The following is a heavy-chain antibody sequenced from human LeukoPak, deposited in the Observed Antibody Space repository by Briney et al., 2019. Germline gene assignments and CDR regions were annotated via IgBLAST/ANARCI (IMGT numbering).Heavy chain of an antibody. CDR3: ASALYGGNSIDY. D-gene: IGHD4-23*01. J-gene: IGHJ4*02. V-gene: IGHV1-69*05. CDR1: GGTFSSYA. CDR2: IIPIFGTA. Sequence: SVKVSCKASGGTFSSYAISWVRQAPGQGLEWMGRIIPIFGTANYARKFQGRVTITTDESTSTAYMELSSLRSEDTAVYYCASALYGGNSIDYWGQGTLVTVSS.